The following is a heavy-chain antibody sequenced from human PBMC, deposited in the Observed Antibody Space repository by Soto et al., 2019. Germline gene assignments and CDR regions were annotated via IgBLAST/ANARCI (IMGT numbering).Heavy chain of an antibody. CDR3: AKSSGSGDLDY. CDR2: ISYDGSNK. J-gene: IGHJ4*02. D-gene: IGHD3-10*01. V-gene: IGHV3-30*18. CDR1: GFTFSSYG. Sequence: GGSLILSCAASGFTFSSYGMHWVRQAPGKGLEWVAVISYDGSNKYYADSVKGRFTISRDNSKNTLYLQMNSLRAEDTAVYYCAKSSGSGDLDYWGQGTLVTVSS.